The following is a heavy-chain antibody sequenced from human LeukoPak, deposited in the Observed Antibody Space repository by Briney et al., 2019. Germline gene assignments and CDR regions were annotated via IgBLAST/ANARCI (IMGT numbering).Heavy chain of an antibody. J-gene: IGHJ6*03. CDR1: GGSISSYY. Sequence: PSETLSLTCTVSGGSISSYYWSWIRQPPGKGLEWIGYIYYSGSTNYNPSLKSRVTISVDTSKNQFSLKLSSVTAADTAVYYCARGQWFGEFYYYYYYMDVWGKGTTVTISS. CDR2: IYYSGST. D-gene: IGHD3-10*01. CDR3: ARGQWFGEFYYYYYYMDV. V-gene: IGHV4-59*01.